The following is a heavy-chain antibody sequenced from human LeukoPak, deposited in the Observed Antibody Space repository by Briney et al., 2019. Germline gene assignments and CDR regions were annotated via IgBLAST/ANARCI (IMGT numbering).Heavy chain of an antibody. V-gene: IGHV4-59*01. Sequence: SETLSLTCTVSGGSISSYYWSWLRQPPGKGLEWVGYIYYSGSTNYNPSLKSRVTISVETSKNQFSLKLSSVTAADTAVYYCARVTGYMIEDYFDYWGQGTLVTVSS. CDR1: GGSISSYY. CDR3: ARVTGYMIEDYFDY. D-gene: IGHD3-22*01. J-gene: IGHJ4*02. CDR2: IYYSGST.